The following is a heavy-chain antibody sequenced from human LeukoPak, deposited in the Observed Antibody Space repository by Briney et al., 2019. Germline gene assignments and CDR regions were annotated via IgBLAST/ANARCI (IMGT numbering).Heavy chain of an antibody. CDR2: ISSSGSII. V-gene: IGHV3-11*04. CDR1: GFTFSDYY. D-gene: IGHD6-13*01. Sequence: PGGSLRLSCAASGFTFSDYYMSWIRQAPGKGLEWVSYISSSGSIIYYADSVKGRFTISRDNAKNSLYLQMNSLRAEDTAVYYCARDTGNSRSWSSVGSDYWGQGTLVTVSS. CDR3: ARDTGNSRSWSSVGSDY. J-gene: IGHJ4*02.